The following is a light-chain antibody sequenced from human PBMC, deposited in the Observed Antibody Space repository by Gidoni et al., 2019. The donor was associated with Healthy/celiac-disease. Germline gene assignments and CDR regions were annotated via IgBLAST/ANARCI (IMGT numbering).Light chain of an antibody. CDR1: SGDVGGYNY. J-gene: IGLJ3*02. V-gene: IGLV2-11*01. CDR3: CSFAGAYTVV. CDR2: DVD. Sequence: QSAVTQPRSVSGSPGQSVTISCTGTSGDVGGYNYVSWYQHHPGKAPKLIIYDVDKRTHWVPYRFSGSKSGNTASLTISGLQSEDAADYFCCSFAGAYTVVFGEGTRLTVL.